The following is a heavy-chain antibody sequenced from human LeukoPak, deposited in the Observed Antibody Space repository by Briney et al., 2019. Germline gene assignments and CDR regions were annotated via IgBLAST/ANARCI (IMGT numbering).Heavy chain of an antibody. CDR1: GFTFSSYA. V-gene: IGHV3-23*01. J-gene: IGHJ3*02. Sequence: GGSLRLSCAASGFTFSSYAMSWVRQAPGMGLEWVSGISDSGVSTYYADSVKGRFTISRDNSKNTLNLQMNSLRVEDTAVYYCARVFRPSLTVFIIRGAFDIWGQGTMVTVSS. CDR2: ISDSGVST. D-gene: IGHD3-3*01. CDR3: ARVFRPSLTVFIIRGAFDI.